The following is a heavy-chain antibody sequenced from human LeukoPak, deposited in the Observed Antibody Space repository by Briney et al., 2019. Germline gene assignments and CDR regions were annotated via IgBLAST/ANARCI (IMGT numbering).Heavy chain of an antibody. V-gene: IGHV4-59*01. CDR2: IYYSGST. Sequence: PSETLSLTCTVSGGSISSYYWSWIRQPPGKGLEWIGYIYYSGSTNYNPSLKSRVTISVDTSKNQFSLKLSSVTAADTAVYYCARSRISGSYYYFDYWGQGTLVTVSS. CDR3: ARSRISGSYYYFDY. D-gene: IGHD1-26*01. J-gene: IGHJ4*02. CDR1: GGSISSYY.